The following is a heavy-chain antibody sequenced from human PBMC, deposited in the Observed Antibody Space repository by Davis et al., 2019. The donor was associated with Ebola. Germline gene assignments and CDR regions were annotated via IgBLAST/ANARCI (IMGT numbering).Heavy chain of an antibody. CDR2: IIPILGIA. V-gene: IGHV1-69*10. J-gene: IGHJ6*02. CDR1: GGTFSSYA. Sequence: SVKVSCKASGGTFSSYAISWVRQAPGQGLEWMGGIIPILGIANYAQKFQGRVTITEDKSTSTAYMELSSLRSEDTAVYDCARDSADYGDALGYYYGMDVWGQGTTVTVSS. D-gene: IGHD4-17*01. CDR3: ARDSADYGDALGYYYGMDV.